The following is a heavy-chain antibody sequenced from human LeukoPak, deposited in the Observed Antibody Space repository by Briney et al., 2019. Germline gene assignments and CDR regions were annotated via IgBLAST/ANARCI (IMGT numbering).Heavy chain of an antibody. CDR1: GGSVSSGSYY. Sequence: SETLSLTCTVSGGSVSSGSYYWSWIRQPPGKGLEWIGYIYYSGSTNYNPSLKSRVTISVDTSKNQFSLKLSSVTAADTAVYYCARDSFYGSDYWGQGALVTVSS. V-gene: IGHV4-61*01. CDR2: IYYSGST. D-gene: IGHD2/OR15-2a*01. J-gene: IGHJ4*02. CDR3: ARDSFYGSDY.